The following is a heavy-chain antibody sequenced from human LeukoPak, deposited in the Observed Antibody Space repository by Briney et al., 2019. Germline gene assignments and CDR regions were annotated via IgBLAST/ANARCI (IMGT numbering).Heavy chain of an antibody. J-gene: IGHJ4*02. V-gene: IGHV3-53*01. CDR1: GLTVSSSY. D-gene: IGHD6-13*01. CDR3: ARDFSWRQFDY. Sequence: PGGSLRLSCAVSGLTVSSSYMTWVRQAPGKGLEWVSVFYFDGSTYYVDSVRGRFTISRDDSKNTLYLQMNSLRAEDTAVYYCARDFSWRQFDYWGQGTLVTVAS. CDR2: FYFDGST.